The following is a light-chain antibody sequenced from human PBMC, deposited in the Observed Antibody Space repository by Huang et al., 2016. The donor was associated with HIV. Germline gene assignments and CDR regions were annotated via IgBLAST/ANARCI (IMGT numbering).Light chain of an antibody. CDR1: QSIVYGSDRKNY. J-gene: IGKJ1*01. Sequence: DIVMTQSPDSLAVSLGERATINCKSSQSIVYGSDRKNYLAWYQQRPGQPPKLLMYWASVRESGVPARFTGSGSGTDFNLTISNLQLEDVAAYFCQQTYGRQPTFGQGTKVGIK. V-gene: IGKV4-1*01. CDR3: QQTYGRQPT. CDR2: WAS.